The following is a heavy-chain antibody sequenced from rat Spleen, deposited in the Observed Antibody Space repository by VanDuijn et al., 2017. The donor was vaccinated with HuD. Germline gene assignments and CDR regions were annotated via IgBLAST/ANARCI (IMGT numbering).Heavy chain of an antibody. CDR2: ISYDGSKT. D-gene: IGHD4-4*01. CDR1: GFIFSDFY. CDR3: TRRGYLSDWYFDF. Sequence: EVQLVESGGGLVQPGRSLKLSCAASGFIFSDFYMAWVRQAPTKGLEWVATISYDGSKTYYRDSVKGRFTISRDNVRSTLNRHMDSPRSEDTAIYYCTRRGYLSDWYFDFWGPGTMVTVSS. J-gene: IGHJ1*01. V-gene: IGHV5-7*01.